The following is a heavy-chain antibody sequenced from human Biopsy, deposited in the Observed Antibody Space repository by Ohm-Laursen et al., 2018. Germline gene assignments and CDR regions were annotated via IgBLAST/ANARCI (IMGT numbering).Heavy chain of an antibody. V-gene: IGHV4-4*07. CDR3: ARGSLKMDY. J-gene: IGHJ4*02. CDR1: GTSLSNFY. CDR2: IFPTGIT. Sequence: GTLSLTCTVSGTSLSNFYWSWIRQPAGKGLEWIGRIFPTGITNYNPSLKSRVTMSVDTSKNEFSLRLTSVTAPDTAVYYCARGSLKMDYWGQGTLVTVSS. D-gene: IGHD3-9*01.